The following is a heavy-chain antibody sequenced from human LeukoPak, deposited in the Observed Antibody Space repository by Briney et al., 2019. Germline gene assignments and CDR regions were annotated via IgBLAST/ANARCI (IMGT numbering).Heavy chain of an antibody. V-gene: IGHV3-30-3*01. D-gene: IGHD3-22*01. Sequence: AGGSLRLSCAASGFTFSSYAMHWVRQAPGKGLEWVAVISYDGSNKYYADSVKGRFTISRDNSKNTLYLQMNSLRAEDTAVYYCARGPLTSGYYYMRGTPYYFDYWGQGTLVTVSS. CDR1: GFTFSSYA. CDR3: ARGPLTSGYYYMRGTPYYFDY. CDR2: ISYDGSNK. J-gene: IGHJ4*02.